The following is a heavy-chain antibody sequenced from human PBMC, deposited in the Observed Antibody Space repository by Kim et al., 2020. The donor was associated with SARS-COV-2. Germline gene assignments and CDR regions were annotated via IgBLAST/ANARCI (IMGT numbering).Heavy chain of an antibody. J-gene: IGHJ6*02. CDR3: ASDDSSRTPPIYYYYGMDV. CDR1: GFTFSSYA. CDR2: ISGSGGST. D-gene: IGHD3-22*01. V-gene: IGHV3-23*01. Sequence: GGSLRLSCAASGFTFSSYAMSWVRQAPGKGLEWVSAISGSGGSTYYADSVKGRFTISRDNSKNTLYLQMNSLRAEDTAVYYCASDDSSRTPPIYYYYGMDVWGQGTTVTVSS.